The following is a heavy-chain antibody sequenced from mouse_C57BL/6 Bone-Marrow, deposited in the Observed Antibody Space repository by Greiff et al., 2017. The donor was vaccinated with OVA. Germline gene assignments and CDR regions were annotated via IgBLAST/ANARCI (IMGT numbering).Heavy chain of an antibody. CDR2: IFPGSGST. CDR3: ARKYYGDY. V-gene: IGHV1-75*01. CDR1: GNTFTDYN. J-gene: IGHJ2*01. Sequence: QVQLQQSGPELVKPGASVKISCKVSGNTFTDYNKNGVKQRPGQGLEWIGWIFPGSGSTYYNEKFKGKATLTVDKSSSTAYMLLSSLTSEDSAVYFCARKYYGDYWGQGTTLTVSS.